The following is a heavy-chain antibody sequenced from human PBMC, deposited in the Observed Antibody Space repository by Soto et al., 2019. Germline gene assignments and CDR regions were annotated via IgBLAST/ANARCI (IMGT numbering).Heavy chain of an antibody. CDR2: IIPTFGTA. V-gene: IGHV1-69*13. J-gene: IGHJ6*02. CDR1: GGTFSSYA. Sequence: SVKVSCKASGGTFSSYAISWVRQAPGQGLEWMGGIIPTFGTANYAQKFQGRVTITADESTSTAYMELSSLRSEDTGVYYCAYGGRSYYYDYGMDVWGQGTTVTVSS. D-gene: IGHD3-16*01. CDR3: AYGGRSYYYDYGMDV.